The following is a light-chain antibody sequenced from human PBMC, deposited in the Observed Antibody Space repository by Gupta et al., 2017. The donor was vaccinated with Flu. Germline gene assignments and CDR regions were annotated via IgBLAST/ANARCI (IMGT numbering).Light chain of an antibody. Sequence: QSVLTQPPSASGTPGQRVTISCSGSSSNIGSNYVYWYVQFPGTAPKLLIYRNNQWPSGGPDRFSGSKSGTSASLAISGLRSEDEADYYCATWDDSLSGHVVFGGGTKLTVL. CDR3: ATWDDSLSGHVV. V-gene: IGLV1-47*01. J-gene: IGLJ2*01. CDR2: RNN. CDR1: SSNIGSNY.